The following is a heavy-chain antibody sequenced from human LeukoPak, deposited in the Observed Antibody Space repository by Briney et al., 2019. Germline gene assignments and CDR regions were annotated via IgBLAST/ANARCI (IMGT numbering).Heavy chain of an antibody. V-gene: IGHV3-21*01. CDR3: ARRGSYNDY. CDR2: ISSGSRDI. J-gene: IGHJ4*02. D-gene: IGHD1-26*01. Sequence: PGGSLRLSCAASGFTFSSYTMNWVRQSPGKGLEWVSSISSGSRDIYYADSVKGRFTISRDNAKNSVYLQVNSLRAEDTAVYYCARRGSYNDYWGQGTLVTVSS. CDR1: GFTFSSYT.